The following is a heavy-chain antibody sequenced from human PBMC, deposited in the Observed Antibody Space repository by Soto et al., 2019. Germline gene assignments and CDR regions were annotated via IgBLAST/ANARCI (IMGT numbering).Heavy chain of an antibody. J-gene: IGHJ4*02. D-gene: IGHD5-18*01. CDR1: GFTVSNNY. CDR3: ARGAGGNSWRSPTFDS. Sequence: GRSLRLSRAASGFTVSNNYMTWVRQAPGRGLDWVSIIFSAGSTYYADSVRGGFTISRDNSKNTLYLQMSSLRAEDTAIYYCARGAGGNSWRSPTFDSWGQGTLVTVSS. V-gene: IGHV3-66*01. CDR2: IFSAGST.